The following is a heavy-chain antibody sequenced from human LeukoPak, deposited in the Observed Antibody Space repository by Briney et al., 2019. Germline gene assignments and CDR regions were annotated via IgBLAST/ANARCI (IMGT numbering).Heavy chain of an antibody. D-gene: IGHD3-10*01. V-gene: IGHV3-23*01. CDR3: AKAFGFGELSFTY. CDR1: GFTFSSYA. Sequence: GGSLRLSCAASGFTFSSYAMSWVRQAPGKGLEWVSAISGSGGSTYYVDSVKGRFTISRDNSKNTLYLQMNSLRAEDTAVYYCAKAFGFGELSFTYWGQGTLVTVSS. CDR2: ISGSGGST. J-gene: IGHJ4*02.